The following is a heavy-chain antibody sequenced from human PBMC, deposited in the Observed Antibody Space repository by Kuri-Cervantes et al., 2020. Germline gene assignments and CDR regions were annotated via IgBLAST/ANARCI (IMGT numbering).Heavy chain of an antibody. D-gene: IGHD6-13*01. Sequence: SETLSLTCTVSGGSVSSGSYYWSWIRQPPGKGLEWIGYIYYSGSTYYNPSLKSRVTISVDTSKNQFSLKLSSVTAADTAVYYCSRVSGIGRWYFDLWGRGTLVTVSS. CDR1: GGSVSSGSYY. CDR2: IYYSGST. J-gene: IGHJ2*01. CDR3: SRVSGIGRWYFDL. V-gene: IGHV4-61*01.